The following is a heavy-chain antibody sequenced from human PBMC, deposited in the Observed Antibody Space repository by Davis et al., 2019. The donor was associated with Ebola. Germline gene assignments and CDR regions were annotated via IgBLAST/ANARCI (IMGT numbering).Heavy chain of an antibody. D-gene: IGHD3-9*01. J-gene: IGHJ6*03. V-gene: IGHV1-46*01. CDR3: ASGLLTGYPLAVMDV. CDR1: GYTFTSYY. Sequence: ASVKVSCKASGYTFTSYYMHWVRQAPGQGLEWMGIINPSGGITSYAQKFQGRVTMTRDTSTSTVYMEVSSLRSEDTAVYYCASGLLTGYPLAVMDVWGKGTTVTVSS. CDR2: INPSGGIT.